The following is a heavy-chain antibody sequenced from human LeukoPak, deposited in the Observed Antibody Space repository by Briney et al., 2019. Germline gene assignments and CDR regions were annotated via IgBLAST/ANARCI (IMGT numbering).Heavy chain of an antibody. Sequence: GGSLRLSCAASGFTFSSYAMGWVRQAPGKGLEWVSAISGSGGSTYYADSVKGRFTISRDNSKNTLYLQMNSLRAEDTAVYHCAKWSAPYYDSSGTLHYWGQGTLVTVSS. CDR3: AKWSAPYYDSSGTLHY. CDR2: ISGSGGST. D-gene: IGHD3-22*01. CDR1: GFTFSSYA. V-gene: IGHV3-23*01. J-gene: IGHJ4*02.